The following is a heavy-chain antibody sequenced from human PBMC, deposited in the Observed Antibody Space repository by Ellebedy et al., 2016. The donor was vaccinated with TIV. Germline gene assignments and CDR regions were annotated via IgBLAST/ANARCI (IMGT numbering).Heavy chain of an antibody. V-gene: IGHV3-13*04. D-gene: IGHD6-6*01. J-gene: IGHJ4*02. CDR2: IGAAGDT. CDR3: ARESGGSSPPFDY. Sequence: GESLKISXAASGFTFSRHDMHCVRQAPGQGLEWVSTIGAAGDTYYPGSVEGRFTISRENAKNSLYLQMNSLRAGDTAMYYCARESGGSSPPFDYWGQGTLVTVSS. CDR1: GFTFSRHD.